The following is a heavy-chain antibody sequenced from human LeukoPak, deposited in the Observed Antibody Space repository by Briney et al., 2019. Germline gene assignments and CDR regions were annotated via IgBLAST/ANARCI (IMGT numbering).Heavy chain of an antibody. CDR1: GFSFNIHA. CDR3: AKGIPGSGGNYFDS. D-gene: IGHD3-10*01. CDR2: ISYDGSNK. J-gene: IGHJ4*02. V-gene: IGHV3-30*09. Sequence: GTSLRLSCEASGFSFNIHAMQWVRQAPGKGLKWVTGISYDGSNKYYADSVKGRFAISRDNSKNMQFLQMDSQRDEDTAVYFCAKGIPGSGGNYFDSWGQGMLVIVSS.